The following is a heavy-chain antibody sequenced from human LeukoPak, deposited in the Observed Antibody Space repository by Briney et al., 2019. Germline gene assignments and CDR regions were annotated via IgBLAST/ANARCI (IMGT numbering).Heavy chain of an antibody. CDR3: ARARVPIAVAGLYYFDY. Sequence: ASVKVSCKTSGYTFTAYYIRWLRQAPGQGPEWIGWIKPDSGSSHYAQKFQGRVTMTRDTSSNLAYMDLTRLKSDDTALYYCARARVPIAVAGLYYFDYWGQGALVTVSS. J-gene: IGHJ4*02. CDR1: GYTFTAYY. D-gene: IGHD6-19*01. CDR2: IKPDSGSS. V-gene: IGHV1-2*02.